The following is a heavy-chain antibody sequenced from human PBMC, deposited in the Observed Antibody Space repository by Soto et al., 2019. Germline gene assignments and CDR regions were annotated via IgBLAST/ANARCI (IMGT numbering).Heavy chain of an antibody. Sequence: GGSLRLSCAASGFTFSNYGMHWVRQAPGKGLEWVAVIWYDGSNKYSADSVKGRFSISRDNSKNTLYLQMNSLRAEDTAVYYCARGAYSGYYSVPYYYGMDVWGQGTTVTVSS. CDR3: ARGAYSGYYSVPYYYGMDV. V-gene: IGHV3-33*01. CDR1: GFTFSNYG. J-gene: IGHJ6*02. D-gene: IGHD5-12*01. CDR2: IWYDGSNK.